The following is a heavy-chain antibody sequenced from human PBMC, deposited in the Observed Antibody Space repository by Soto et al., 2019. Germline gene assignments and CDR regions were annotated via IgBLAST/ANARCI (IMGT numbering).Heavy chain of an antibody. D-gene: IGHD4-17*01. J-gene: IGHJ4*02. CDR2: ISGSGGST. CDR3: AKDCRVDYGDYVSIFDY. CDR1: GFTFSSYA. V-gene: IGHV3-23*01. Sequence: GGSLRLSCAASGFTFSSYAMSWVRQAPGKGLEWVSAISGSGGSTYYADSVKGRFTISRDNSKNTLYLQMNSLRAEDTAVYYCAKDCRVDYGDYVSIFDYWGQGTLVTVSS.